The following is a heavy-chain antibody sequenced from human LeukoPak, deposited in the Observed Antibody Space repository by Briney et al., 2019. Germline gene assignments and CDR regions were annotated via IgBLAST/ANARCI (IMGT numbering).Heavy chain of an antibody. J-gene: IGHJ4*01. Sequence: SETLSLTCTVSGGSITSYYWSWIRQCPGKGLEWIGYIYNSGSTNYNPSLRSRVTISVDTSKNQFSLNLNSVTAADTAVYYCARGDFRYFDFWGHGTLVTVSS. CDR2: IYNSGST. CDR3: ARGDFRYFDF. D-gene: IGHD2-21*02. V-gene: IGHV4-59*01. CDR1: GGSITSYY.